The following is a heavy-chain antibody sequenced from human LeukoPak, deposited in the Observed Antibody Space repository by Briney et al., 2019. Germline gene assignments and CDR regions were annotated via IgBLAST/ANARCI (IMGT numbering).Heavy chain of an antibody. Sequence: GGPLRLSCAASGFTFSDYYMSWIRQAPGKGLEWVSYISSSGSTIYYADSVKGRFTISRDNAKNSLYLQMNSLRAEDTAVYYCARDLSTMVRGVIGGVGYWGQGTLVTVSS. V-gene: IGHV3-11*01. CDR2: ISSSGSTI. CDR1: GFTFSDYY. D-gene: IGHD3-10*01. CDR3: ARDLSTMVRGVIGGVGY. J-gene: IGHJ4*02.